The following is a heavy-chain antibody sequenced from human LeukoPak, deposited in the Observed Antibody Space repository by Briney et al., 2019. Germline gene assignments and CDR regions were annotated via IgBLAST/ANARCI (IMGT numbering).Heavy chain of an antibody. Sequence: PGGSLRLSCAASGFTFSSYAMSWVRQAPGKGLEWVSAISGSSGSTYYADSVKGRFTISRDNSKNTLYPQMNSLRAEDTAVYYCAKAHSSSWYYFDYWGQGTLVTVSS. CDR1: GFTFSSYA. CDR2: ISGSSGST. D-gene: IGHD6-13*01. V-gene: IGHV3-23*01. J-gene: IGHJ4*02. CDR3: AKAHSSSWYYFDY.